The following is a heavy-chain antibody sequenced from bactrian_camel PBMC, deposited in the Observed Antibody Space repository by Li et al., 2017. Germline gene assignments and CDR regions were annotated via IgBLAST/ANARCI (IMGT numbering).Heavy chain of an antibody. CDR3: AASPTSCVWARPTRY. D-gene: IGHD3*01. CDR1: GYRGSTYC. V-gene: IGHV3S6*01. J-gene: IGHJ4*01. CDR2: IYTGGSELK. Sequence: HVQLVESGGGSVQAGGSLRLSCATSGYRGSTYCMGWFRRAPGKQREGVAVIYTGGSELKYYADSVKGRFTISRDNAKNTMYLQMNSLKPEDTAMYYCAASPTSCVWARPTRYWGQGTQVTVS.